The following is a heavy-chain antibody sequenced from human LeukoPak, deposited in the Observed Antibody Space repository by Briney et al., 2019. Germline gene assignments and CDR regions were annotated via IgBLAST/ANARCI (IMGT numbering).Heavy chain of an antibody. V-gene: IGHV1-46*01. Sequence: ASVKVSCKAFGYTFTSNYMHWVRQAPGQGPKWMGVISPSGGSTTYAQKFQGRVTLTRDMSTSTDYLELSSLRSEDTAVYYCARDNSVRDEAWWFNPWGQGTVVTVPS. CDR1: GYTFTSNY. D-gene: IGHD2-15*01. J-gene: IGHJ3*01. CDR3: ARDNSVRDEAWWFNP. CDR2: ISPSGGST.